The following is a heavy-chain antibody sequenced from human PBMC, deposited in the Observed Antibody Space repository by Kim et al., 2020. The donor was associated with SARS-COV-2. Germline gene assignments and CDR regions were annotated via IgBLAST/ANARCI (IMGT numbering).Heavy chain of an antibody. CDR2: IYYSGST. D-gene: IGHD4-17*01. CDR1: GGSISSGGYY. J-gene: IGHJ4*02. Sequence: SETLSLTCTVSGGSISSGGYYWSWIRQHPGKGLEWIGYIYYSGSTYYNPSLKSRVTISVDTSKNQFSLKLSSVTAADTAVYYCAGSSTVTTDYWGQGTLVTVSS. V-gene: IGHV4-31*03. CDR3: AGSSTVTTDY.